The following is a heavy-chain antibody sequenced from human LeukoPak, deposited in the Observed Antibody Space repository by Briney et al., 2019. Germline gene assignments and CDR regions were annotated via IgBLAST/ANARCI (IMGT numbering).Heavy chain of an antibody. V-gene: IGHV3-74*01. CDR1: GFTFSSYW. D-gene: IGHD5-24*01. CDR3: AGDASRDGYNYQFGY. Sequence: GGSLRLSCAASGFTFSSYWMHWVRQAPGKGLVWVSRINSDGSSTSYADSVKGRFTISRDNAKNTLYLQVNSLRAEDTAVYYCAGDASRDGYNYQFGYWGQGTLVTVSS. J-gene: IGHJ4*02. CDR2: INSDGSST.